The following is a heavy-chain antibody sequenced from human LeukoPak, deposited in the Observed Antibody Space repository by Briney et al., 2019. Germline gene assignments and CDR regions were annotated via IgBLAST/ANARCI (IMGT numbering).Heavy chain of an antibody. V-gene: IGHV3-13*04. CDR3: AKSSPIAAAGEVSDF. D-gene: IGHD6-13*01. CDR2: IGTAGDT. CDR1: GFTFSSYD. Sequence: SGGSLRLSCAASGFTFSSYDMHWVRQATGKALECVSAIGTAGDTYYPGPVKGRFTISRENAKNSLYLQMNSLRAEDTAVYYCAKSSPIAAAGEVSDFWGQGTLVTVSS. J-gene: IGHJ4*02.